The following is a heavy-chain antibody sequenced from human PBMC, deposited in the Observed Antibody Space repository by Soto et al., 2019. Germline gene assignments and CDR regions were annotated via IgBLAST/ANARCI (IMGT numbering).Heavy chain of an antibody. D-gene: IGHD1-7*01. J-gene: IGHJ4*02. CDR3: AKFNWNYGEVLDC. CDR2: MYSSGST. V-gene: IGHV3-53*01. Sequence: WVSLRLSCAASGFIVSSNYMNWVRQAPGKGLEWVSAMYSSGSTSYADSVKGRFTISRDNSKNTLYLQMNSLRAEGTAVYYCAKFNWNYGEVLDCWGKGTLVTVSS. CDR1: GFIVSSNY.